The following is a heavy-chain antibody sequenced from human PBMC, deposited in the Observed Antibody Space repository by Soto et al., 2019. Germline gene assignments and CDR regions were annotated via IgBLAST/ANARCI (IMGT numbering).Heavy chain of an antibody. CDR3: ARAVYGGDSWSWYLDL. CDR2: ISVYNGNP. Sequence: QVQLVQSGPELKKPGASVHVSCKASGYTFTTYSIAWVRQVPGHVPEWMGWISVYNGNPTYIQRLQGRITMTRDTSTPPSHMQLRGVRPDDPAVYYCARAVYGGDSWSWYLDLWGRVTLVTVSS. CDR1: GYTFTTYS. D-gene: IGHD2-21*02. V-gene: IGHV1-18*01. J-gene: IGHJ2*01.